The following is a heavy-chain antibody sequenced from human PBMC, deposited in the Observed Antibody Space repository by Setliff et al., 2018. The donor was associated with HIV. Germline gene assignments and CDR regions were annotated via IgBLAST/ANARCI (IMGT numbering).Heavy chain of an antibody. CDR3: ARGDGMGPVVVTAMFDY. D-gene: IGHD2-21*02. CDR1: GYRFTNYG. V-gene: IGHV1-18*01. J-gene: IGHJ4*02. Sequence: ASVKVSCKASGYRFTNYGLSWVRQAPGQGLEWMGWISPHSGYTKYAQKLQGRITMTTDTSTGTSYMELKSLRSDDTAVYYCARGDGMGPVVVTAMFDYWGQGTLVTVSS. CDR2: ISPHSGYT.